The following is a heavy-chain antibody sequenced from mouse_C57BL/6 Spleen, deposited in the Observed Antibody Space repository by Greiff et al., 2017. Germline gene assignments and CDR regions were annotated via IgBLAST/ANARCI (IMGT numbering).Heavy chain of an antibody. V-gene: IGHV7-3*01. CDR2: IRNKANGYTT. CDR1: GFTFTDYY. CDR3: ARYGSYYFDY. J-gene: IGHJ2*01. Sequence: VQLQQSGGGLVQPGGSLSLSCAASGFTFTDYYMSWVRQPPGKALEWLGFIRNKANGYTTEYSASVKGRFTISRDNSQSILYLQMNALRAEDSATYYCARYGSYYFDYWGQGTTLTVSS.